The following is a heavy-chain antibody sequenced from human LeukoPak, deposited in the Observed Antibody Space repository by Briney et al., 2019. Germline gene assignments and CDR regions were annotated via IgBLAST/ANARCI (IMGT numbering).Heavy chain of an antibody. V-gene: IGHV4-38-2*02. D-gene: IGHD3-10*01. Sequence: PSETLSLTCTVSGYSISSGYYWGWIRQPPGKGLEWIGSIYHSGSTYYNPSLKSRVTMSVDTSKSQFSLKLSSVTAADTAVYYCARLWFGELLSFDYWGQGALVTVSS. J-gene: IGHJ4*02. CDR3: ARLWFGELLSFDY. CDR2: IYHSGST. CDR1: GYSISSGYY.